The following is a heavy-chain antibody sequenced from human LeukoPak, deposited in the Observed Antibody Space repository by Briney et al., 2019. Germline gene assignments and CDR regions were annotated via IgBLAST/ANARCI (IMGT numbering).Heavy chain of an antibody. V-gene: IGHV1-46*01. Sequence: ASVKVSCKASGYTVTSYYMHWVRQAPGQGLEWMGILNPSGGSSSYAQKFQGRATLTRATSTSTVYMELSSLRSEDTAVYYCARGSTSDWPLDRWGQETLVTISS. CDR3: ARGSTSDWPLDR. J-gene: IGHJ4*02. CDR1: GYTVTSYY. CDR2: LNPSGGSS. D-gene: IGHD6-19*01.